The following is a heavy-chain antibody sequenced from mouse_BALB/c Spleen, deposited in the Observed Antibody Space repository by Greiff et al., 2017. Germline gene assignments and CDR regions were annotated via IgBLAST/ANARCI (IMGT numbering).Heavy chain of an antibody. CDR2: IYPYNGGT. J-gene: IGHJ4*01. CDR3: AKEFPHAMDY. V-gene: IGHV1S29*02. CDR1: GYTFTDYN. Sequence: VQLQQSGPELVKPGASVKISCKASGYTFTDYNMHWVKQSPGKSLEWIGYIYPYNGGTGYNQKFKSKATLTVDNSSSTDYMELRRLTTEDSAVYYCAKEFPHAMDYWGQGTSVTVSS.